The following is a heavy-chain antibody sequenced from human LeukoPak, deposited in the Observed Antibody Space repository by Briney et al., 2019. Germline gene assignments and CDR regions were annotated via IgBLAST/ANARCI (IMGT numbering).Heavy chain of an antibody. CDR1: GFTFSDYY. V-gene: IGHV3-11*05. J-gene: IGHJ3*01. CDR3: ARDDGLDVFDV. D-gene: IGHD2-8*01. Sequence: GGSLRLSCAASGFTFSDYYMSWIRQAPGKGLEWVSSISSSSSDTKYADSVKGRFTISRDNAKKSLYLQMNSLRAEDTAVYYCARDDGLDVFDVGGQGTAVTVSS. CDR2: ISSSSSDT.